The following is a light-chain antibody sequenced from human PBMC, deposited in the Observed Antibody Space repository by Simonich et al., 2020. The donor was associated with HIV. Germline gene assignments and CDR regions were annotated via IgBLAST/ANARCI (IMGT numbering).Light chain of an antibody. J-gene: IGKJ1*01. Sequence: DIVMTQSPDSLAVSLGERATINCKSSQSVLYSSNNKDYVAWYQQKPGQPPNLLIYWASTRESGVPDRFSGSGSETDFTLTISSLQAEDVAVYYCQQYYITPHTFGQGTKVEIK. CDR1: QSVLYSSNNKDY. V-gene: IGKV4-1*01. CDR3: QQYYITPHT. CDR2: WAS.